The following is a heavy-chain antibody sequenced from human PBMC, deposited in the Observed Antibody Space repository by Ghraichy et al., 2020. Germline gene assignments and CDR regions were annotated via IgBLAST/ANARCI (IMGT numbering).Heavy chain of an antibody. J-gene: IGHJ6*02. CDR3: AKDRWAAAGNHYYYYYGMDV. V-gene: IGHV3-23*01. CDR2: ISGSGGST. D-gene: IGHD6-13*01. CDR1: GFTFSSYA. Sequence: GGSLRLSCAASGFTFSSYAMSWVRQAPGKGLEWVSAISGSGGSTYYADSVKGRFTISRDNSKNTLYLQMNSLRAEDTAVYYCAKDRWAAAGNHYYYYYGMDVWGQGTTVTVSS.